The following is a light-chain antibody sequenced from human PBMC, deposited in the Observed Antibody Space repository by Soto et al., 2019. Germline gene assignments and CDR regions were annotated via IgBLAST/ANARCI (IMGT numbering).Light chain of an antibody. CDR1: SSDVGGYNF. CDR3: SSYARSNNWV. Sequence: QSALTQPPSASGSPGQSLTISCTGTSSDVGGYNFVSWYQQHPGKAPKLMISDVNRRPSGVPDRFSGSKSGNTASLTVSGLQAEDEADYYCSSYARSNNWVFGGGTQLTVL. V-gene: IGLV2-8*01. CDR2: DVN. J-gene: IGLJ3*02.